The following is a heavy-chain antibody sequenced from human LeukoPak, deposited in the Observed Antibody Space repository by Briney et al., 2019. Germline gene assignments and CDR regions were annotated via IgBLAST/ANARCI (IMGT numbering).Heavy chain of an antibody. CDR1: GYIFTDYY. V-gene: IGHV1-2*02. CDR2: VNPNSDGT. Sequence: AAVKVSCKASGYIFTDYYMHWVRPAPGQGLEWVGCVNPNSDGTDSAQKFQGRVTMTRDTSISTAYMELISLRSDDTAVYYCARGYNWNDGVDPWGQGTLVTVSS. CDR3: ARGYNWNDGVDP. D-gene: IGHD1-20*01. J-gene: IGHJ5*02.